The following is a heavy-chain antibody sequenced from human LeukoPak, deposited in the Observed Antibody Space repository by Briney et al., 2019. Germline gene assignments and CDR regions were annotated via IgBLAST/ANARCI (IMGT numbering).Heavy chain of an antibody. CDR3: ARVQYYDFWSGYPDY. Sequence: GASVKVSCKASGYTFTGYYMHWVRQAPGQGLEWMGWINPNSGGTNYAQKFQGRVTMTRDTSISTAYMELSRLRSDDTAVYYCARVQYYDFWSGYPDYWGQGTLVTVSS. CDR1: GYTFTGYY. D-gene: IGHD3-3*01. V-gene: IGHV1-2*02. CDR2: INPNSGGT. J-gene: IGHJ4*02.